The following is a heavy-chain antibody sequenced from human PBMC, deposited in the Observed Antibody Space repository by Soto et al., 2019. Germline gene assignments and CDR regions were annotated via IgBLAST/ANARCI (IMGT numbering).Heavy chain of an antibody. Sequence: SETLSLTCTVSGGSISSGGYYWSWIRQHPGKGLEWIGYIYYSGSTYYNPSLKSRVTISVDTSKNQFSLKLSSVTAADTAVYYCARDHRGIYGMDVWGQGTTVTVSS. CDR2: IYYSGST. CDR3: ARDHRGIYGMDV. CDR1: GGSISSGGYY. J-gene: IGHJ6*02. D-gene: IGHD3-16*01. V-gene: IGHV4-31*03.